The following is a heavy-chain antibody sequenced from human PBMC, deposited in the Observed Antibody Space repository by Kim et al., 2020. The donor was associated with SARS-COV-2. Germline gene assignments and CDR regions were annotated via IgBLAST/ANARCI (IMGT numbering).Heavy chain of an antibody. CDR2: INAGNGNT. J-gene: IGHJ6*02. CDR3: ALLWFGEQIRGIDYYYYGMDV. Sequence: ASVKVSCKASGYTFTSYAMHWVRQAPGQRLEWMGWINAGNGNTKYSQKFQGRVTITRDTSASTAYMELSSLRSEDTAVYYCALLWFGEQIRGIDYYYYGMDVWGQGTTVTVSS. CDR1: GYTFTSYA. V-gene: IGHV1-3*01. D-gene: IGHD3-10*01.